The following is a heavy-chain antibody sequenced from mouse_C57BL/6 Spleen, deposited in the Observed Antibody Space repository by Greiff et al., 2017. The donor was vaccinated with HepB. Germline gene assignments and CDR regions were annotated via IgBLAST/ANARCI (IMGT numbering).Heavy chain of an antibody. CDR2: SRNKANDYTT. V-gene: IGHV7-1*01. D-gene: IGHD3-2*02. CDR3: ARDAQAGAMDY. Sequence: EVQRVESGGGLVQSGRSLRLSCATSGFTFSDFYMEWVRQAPGKGLEWIAASRNKANDYTTEYSASVKGRFIVSRDTSQSILYLQMNALRAEDTAIYFWARDAQAGAMDYWGQGTSVTVSS. CDR1: GFTFSDFY. J-gene: IGHJ4*01.